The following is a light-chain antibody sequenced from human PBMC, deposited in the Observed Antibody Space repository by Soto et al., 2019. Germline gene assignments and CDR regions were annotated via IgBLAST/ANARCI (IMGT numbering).Light chain of an antibody. V-gene: IGLV1-40*01. CDR1: SSNIGPGFD. CDR3: QSYDNSLSGVV. J-gene: IGLJ2*01. Sequence: QSVLTKPPSVSGAPGQRVTISCTGSSSNIGPGFDVHWYQQLPGTAPKLLIYANNNRPSGVSDRFSASKSGTSASLAITGLQAEDEADYYCQSYDNSLSGVVFGGGTKLTVL. CDR2: ANN.